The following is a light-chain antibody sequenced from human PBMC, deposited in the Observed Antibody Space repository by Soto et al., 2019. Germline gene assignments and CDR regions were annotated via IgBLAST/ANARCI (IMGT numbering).Light chain of an antibody. Sequence: DIVLTQSPATLSLSPGERATLSCRASQSVSNLLAWYQQKPGQAPRLLIYDASNRATGIPARFSGSGSGTDFTLTISSLEPEDFALYYCQQRSNWLTFGGGTKVEIK. J-gene: IGKJ4*01. CDR1: QSVSNL. CDR3: QQRSNWLT. CDR2: DAS. V-gene: IGKV3-11*01.